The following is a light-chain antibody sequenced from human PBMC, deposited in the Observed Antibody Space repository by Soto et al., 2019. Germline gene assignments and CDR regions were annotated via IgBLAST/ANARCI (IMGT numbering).Light chain of an antibody. CDR2: DVS. J-gene: IGLJ2*01. CDR3: CSSGGSYTFEV. V-gene: IGLV2-11*01. CDR1: NSDVGGYNY. Sequence: QSALTQPRSVSGSPGHSVTISCTGTNSDVGGYNYVSWYQHHPGKAPKLMIYDVSKRPSGVPDRFSGSKSGNTASLTISGLQAEDEADYYFCSSGGSYTFEVFGGGTKLTVL.